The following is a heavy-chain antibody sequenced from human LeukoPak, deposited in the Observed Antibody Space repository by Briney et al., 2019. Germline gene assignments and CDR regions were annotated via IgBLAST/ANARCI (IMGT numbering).Heavy chain of an antibody. CDR3: ATLDWKRGGGTLDY. V-gene: IGHV1-24*01. J-gene: IGHJ4*02. D-gene: IGHD1-1*01. CDR2: FDPGDAET. Sequence: ASVKVSCKVSGYTLSEVSMHWVRQAPGKGLEWVGGFDPGDAETIFAQKFQGRVTMTEDTSTDTVYMAPSSLRSEDTAVYYCATLDWKRGGGTLDYWGQGTLVTVSS. CDR1: GYTLSEVS.